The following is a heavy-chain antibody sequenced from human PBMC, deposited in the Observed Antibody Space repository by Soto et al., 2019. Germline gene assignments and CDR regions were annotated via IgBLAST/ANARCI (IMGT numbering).Heavy chain of an antibody. CDR1: GFTFSSYG. J-gene: IGHJ5*02. V-gene: IGHV3-30*18. Sequence: QVQLVESGGGVVQPGRSLRLSCAASGFTFSSYGMHWVRQAPGKGLEWVAVISYDGSNKYYADSVKGRFTISRDNSKNTLYLQMNSLRAEDTAVYYCAKAPYYDFFPNLFDPWGQGTLVTVSS. D-gene: IGHD3-3*01. CDR2: ISYDGSNK. CDR3: AKAPYYDFFPNLFDP.